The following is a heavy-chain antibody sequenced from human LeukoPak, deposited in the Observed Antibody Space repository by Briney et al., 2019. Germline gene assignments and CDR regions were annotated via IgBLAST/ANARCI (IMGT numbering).Heavy chain of an antibody. J-gene: IGHJ4*02. CDR2: INPYSGGT. D-gene: IGHD3-22*01. Sequence: GASVKVSCKASGYSFTGYYMHWVRQAPGQGLEWMGWINPYSGGTNYAQKFQGRVTMTRDTSISTAYMELSRLRSDDTAVYYCARDLTMIVGSNGYWGQGTLVTVSS. V-gene: IGHV1-2*02. CDR3: ARDLTMIVGSNGY. CDR1: GYSFTGYY.